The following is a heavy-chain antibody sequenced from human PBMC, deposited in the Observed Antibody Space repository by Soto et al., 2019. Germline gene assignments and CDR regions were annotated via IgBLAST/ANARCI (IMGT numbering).Heavy chain of an antibody. CDR1: GYTFTNYG. Sequence: ASVKVSCKASGYTFTNYGFSWVRQAPGQGLEWMGWISGYNGNTKYAEKFQGRVTMTTDTSTSTAHMELRSLRSDDTAVYYYARAGQAPYYYYGMDVWGQGTAVSVSS. CDR3: ARAGQAPYYYYGMDV. V-gene: IGHV1-18*01. CDR2: ISGYNGNT. J-gene: IGHJ6*02.